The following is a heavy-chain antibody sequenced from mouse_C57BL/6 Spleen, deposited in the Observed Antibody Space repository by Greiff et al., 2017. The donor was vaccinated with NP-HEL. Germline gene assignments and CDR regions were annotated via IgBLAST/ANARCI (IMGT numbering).Heavy chain of an antibody. D-gene: IGHD2-4*01. V-gene: IGHV5-12*01. Sequence: EVMLVESGGGLVQPGGSLKLSCAASGFTFSDYYMYWVRQTPEKRLEWVAYISNGGGSTYYPDTVKGRFTTSSDNAKNTLYRQMSRLKSDDTAMYYCASQGDYDYDVPYYAMDYWGQGTSVTVSS. CDR3: ASQGDYDYDVPYYAMDY. J-gene: IGHJ4*01. CDR2: ISNGGGST. CDR1: GFTFSDYY.